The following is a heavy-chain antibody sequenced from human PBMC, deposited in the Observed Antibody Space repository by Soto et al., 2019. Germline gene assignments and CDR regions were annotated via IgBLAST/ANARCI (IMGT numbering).Heavy chain of an antibody. Sequence: GGSLRLSCAASGFTFSSYWMNWVRQAPGKGLEWVANIKQGGSEKYYVDSVKGRFTISRDNAKNSLFLQMNSLRAEDTAVYYWARDRGYSSPAHYYFYGRDVWGQGTTVAFSS. CDR2: IKQGGSEK. CDR3: ARDRGYSSPAHYYFYGRDV. V-gene: IGHV3-7*03. J-gene: IGHJ6*02. D-gene: IGHD6-13*01. CDR1: GFTFSSYW.